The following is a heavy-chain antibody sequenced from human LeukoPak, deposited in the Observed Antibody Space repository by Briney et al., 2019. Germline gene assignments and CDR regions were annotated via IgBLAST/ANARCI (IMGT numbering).Heavy chain of an antibody. CDR3: ARDSTYYYDSGSSGPHYFDN. V-gene: IGHV3-30*01. CDR1: GFTFSSYA. CDR2: ISSGGVYD. D-gene: IGHD3-10*01. J-gene: IGHJ4*02. Sequence: GGSLRLSCAASGFTFSSYAMHWVRQAPGKGLEWVAIISSGGVYDYYADSVKGRFTISRDNSKNTLYLQLHSLPTEDTAVYYCARDSTYYYDSGSSGPHYFDNWGQGTLVTVSS.